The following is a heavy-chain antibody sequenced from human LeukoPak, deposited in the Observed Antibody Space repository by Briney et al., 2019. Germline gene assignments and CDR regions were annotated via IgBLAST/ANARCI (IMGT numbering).Heavy chain of an antibody. D-gene: IGHD1-26*01. Sequence: GGSLRLSCAASGFTFSSYSMNWVRQAPGKGLEWVSYISSSSSTIYYADSVKGRFTISRDNAKNSLYLQMNSLRAEDTAVYYCARSALRRIIVGATTYDRWGQGTLVTVSS. V-gene: IGHV3-48*01. CDR1: GFTFSSYS. J-gene: IGHJ5*02. CDR2: ISSSSSTI. CDR3: ARSALRRIIVGATTYDR.